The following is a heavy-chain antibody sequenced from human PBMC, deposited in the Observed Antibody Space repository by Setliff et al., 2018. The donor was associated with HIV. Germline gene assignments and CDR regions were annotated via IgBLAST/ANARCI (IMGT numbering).Heavy chain of an antibody. CDR3: ARRIYGNNPYFDY. CDR1: GYSISSGYY. Sequence: SETLSLTCGVSGYSISSGYYWGWIRQPPGKGLEWIGSIYHNGITYNNPSLKSRVTISVDTSQNQFSLKLSSVTAADTAIYYCARRIYGNNPYFDYWSQGTLVTVSS. CDR2: IYHNGIT. D-gene: IGHD4-17*01. V-gene: IGHV4-38-2*01. J-gene: IGHJ4*02.